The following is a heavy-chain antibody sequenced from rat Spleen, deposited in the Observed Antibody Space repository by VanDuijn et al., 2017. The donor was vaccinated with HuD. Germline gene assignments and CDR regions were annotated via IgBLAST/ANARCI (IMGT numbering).Heavy chain of an antibody. CDR3: TRDVAAY. V-gene: IGHV5-31*01. Sequence: EVQLVESGGGLVQPGRYLKLSCVASGFTFNNYWMTWIRQPPGKGLEWVASITNIGGNTYYLDSVKGRFTISRDIAKRTLYLQMNSLRSEDTATYYCTRDVAAYWGQGTLVTVSS. CDR1: GFTFNNYW. J-gene: IGHJ3*01. CDR2: ITNIGGNT.